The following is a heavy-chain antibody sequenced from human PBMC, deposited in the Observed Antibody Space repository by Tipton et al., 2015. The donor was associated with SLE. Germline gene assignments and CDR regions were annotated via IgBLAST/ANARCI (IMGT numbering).Heavy chain of an antibody. CDR3: AKGEQQLVPFGY. D-gene: IGHD6-13*01. V-gene: IGHV3-30*19. CDR1: GFTFSSYG. J-gene: IGHJ4*02. Sequence: SLRLSCAASGFTFSSYGMHWVRQAPGKGLEWVAVISYDGSNNYYADSVKGRFTISRDNSKNTLYLQMNSLRAEDTAVYYCAKGEQQLVPFGYWGQGTLVTVSS. CDR2: ISYDGSNN.